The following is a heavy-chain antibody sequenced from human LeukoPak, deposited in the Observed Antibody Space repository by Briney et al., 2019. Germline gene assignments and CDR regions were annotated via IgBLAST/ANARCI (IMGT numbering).Heavy chain of an antibody. CDR2: IKQDGSEN. D-gene: IGHD6-19*01. CDR1: GFIFSSYW. CDR3: AREGNSSGWYLGAFDI. V-gene: IGHV3-7*01. J-gene: IGHJ3*02. Sequence: GGSLRLSCAASGFIFSSYWMSWVRQAPGKGLEWVATIKQDGSENHYVDSVKGRFTISRDNAKSSLYLQMNSLRAEDTAVYYCAREGNSSGWYLGAFDIWGQGTMVTVSS.